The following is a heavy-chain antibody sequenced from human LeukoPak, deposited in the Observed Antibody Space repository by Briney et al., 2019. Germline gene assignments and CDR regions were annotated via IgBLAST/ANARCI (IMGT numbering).Heavy chain of an antibody. J-gene: IGHJ4*02. D-gene: IGHD3-9*01. CDR2: ISWNSGSI. Sequence: GGSLRLSCAASGFTFDDYAMHWVRQAPGKGLEWVSGISWNSGSIGYADSVKGRFTISRDNAKNSLYLQMNSLRAEDTALYYCAKDMGRYFDWLLFKWWGQGTLVTVSS. CDR3: AKDMGRYFDWLLFKW. V-gene: IGHV3-9*01. CDR1: GFTFDDYA.